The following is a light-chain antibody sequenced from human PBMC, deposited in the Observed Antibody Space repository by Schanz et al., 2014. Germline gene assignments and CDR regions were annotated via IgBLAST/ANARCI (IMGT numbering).Light chain of an antibody. CDR3: QQYHTSPYT. J-gene: IGKJ2*01. CDR2: GAS. CDR1: QSLASSS. V-gene: IGKV3-20*01. Sequence: PGERVTLSCRASQSLASSSLAWYQQNPGQAPRLLIYGASTRATGIPDRFSGSGSGTDFTLTISRLEPEDFAVFYCQQYHTSPYTFGQGTKLEIK.